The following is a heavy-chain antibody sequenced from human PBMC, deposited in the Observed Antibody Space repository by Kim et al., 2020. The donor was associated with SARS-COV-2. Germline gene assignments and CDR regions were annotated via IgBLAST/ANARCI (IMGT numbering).Heavy chain of an antibody. D-gene: IGHD6-19*01. CDR2: IIPIFGTA. CDR3: ARVAQIPDSSGWYDPIAPFDP. V-gene: IGHV1-69*13. CDR1: GGTFSSYA. J-gene: IGHJ5*02. Sequence: SVKVSCKASGGTFSSYAISWVRQAPGQGLEWMGGIIPIFGTANYAQKFQGRVTITADESTSTAYMELSSLRSEDTAVYYCARVAQIPDSSGWYDPIAPFDPWGQGTLVTVSS.